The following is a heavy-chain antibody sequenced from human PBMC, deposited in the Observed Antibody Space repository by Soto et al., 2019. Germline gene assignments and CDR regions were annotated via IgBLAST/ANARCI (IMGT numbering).Heavy chain of an antibody. J-gene: IGHJ4*02. CDR1: VFTLTTYS. Sequence: QPWWSLRLSCAVSVFTLTTYSMNWVRQAPGKGLEWISFINKNGFTIYYADSVKGRFTISRDYAKNSLYLQMDSLRHEDTAVYYCARGAVTGTSLFDYWGLGTLVTVSS. CDR2: INKNGFTI. D-gene: IGHD6-19*01. V-gene: IGHV3-48*02. CDR3: ARGAVTGTSLFDY.